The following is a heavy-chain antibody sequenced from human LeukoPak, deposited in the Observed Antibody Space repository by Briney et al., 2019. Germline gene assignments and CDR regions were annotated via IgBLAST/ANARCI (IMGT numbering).Heavy chain of an antibody. J-gene: IGHJ4*02. CDR3: ARAAKYSGIFS. CDR2: INPNSGVT. D-gene: IGHD1-26*01. V-gene: IGHV1-2*02. CDR1: GYTFTGYY. Sequence: ASVKVSCKASGYTFTGYYMHWVRQAPGQGLEWMGWINPNSGVTKYAQEFKDRVTMTRDTSISTAYMELSSLRSDDMAVYYCARAAKYSGIFSWGQGTLVTVSS.